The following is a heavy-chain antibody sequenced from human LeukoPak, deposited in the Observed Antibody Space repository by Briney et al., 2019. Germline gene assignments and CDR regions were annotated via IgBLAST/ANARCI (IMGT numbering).Heavy chain of an antibody. CDR1: GYTFTSYD. J-gene: IGHJ6*02. Sequence: ASVKVSCKASGYTFTSYDINWVRQATGQGLEWMGWMNPNSGNTGYAQKFQGRVTMTRNTSISTAYMELSSLRSEDTAVYYCAILEYSSLIRYYYYGMDVWGQGTTVTVSS. D-gene: IGHD6-6*01. V-gene: IGHV1-8*01. CDR2: MNPNSGNT. CDR3: AILEYSSLIRYYYYGMDV.